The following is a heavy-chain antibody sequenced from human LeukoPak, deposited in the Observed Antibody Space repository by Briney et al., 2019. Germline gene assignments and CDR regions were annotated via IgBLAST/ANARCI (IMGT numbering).Heavy chain of an antibody. CDR1: DDSITMYY. J-gene: IGHJ3*02. D-gene: IGHD3-22*01. Sequence: SETLSLTCSVSDDSITMYYWTWIRQPPGKGLEWIGYVDHTGSTNFNPSLNGRVSISRDTSKNLFSLRLRSVTAADTAVYYCAKSNGYGLIDIWGQGTMVTVSS. CDR3: AKSNGYGLIDI. V-gene: IGHV4-59*01. CDR2: VDHTGST.